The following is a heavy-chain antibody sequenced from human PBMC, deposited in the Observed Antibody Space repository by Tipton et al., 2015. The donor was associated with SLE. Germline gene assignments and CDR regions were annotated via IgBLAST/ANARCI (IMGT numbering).Heavy chain of an antibody. CDR2: IRSKAYVGTT. CDR3: TRAEWLVHEGYYFDY. D-gene: IGHD6-19*01. V-gene: IGHV3-49*04. CDR1: GFTFSDYA. J-gene: IGHJ4*02. Sequence: SLRLSCTASGFTFSDYAMTCVRQAPGKGLEWVGFIRSKAYVGTTEYAASVKGRFTISRDDSKSIAYLQMNSLKTEDTAVYYCTRAEWLVHEGYYFDYWGQGTLVTVSS.